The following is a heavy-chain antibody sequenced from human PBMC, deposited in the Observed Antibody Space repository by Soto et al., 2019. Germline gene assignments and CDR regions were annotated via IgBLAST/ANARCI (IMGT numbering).Heavy chain of an antibody. Sequence: SGPTLVNPTQTLTLTCAFSGFSLGTSGMCVSWIRQPPGKALEWLALIDWDDDKYYSTSLKTRLTISKDTSKNQVVLTMTNVDPVDTATYYCARHRVRFLEWLFEAPYYYYGMDVWGQGTTVTVSS. J-gene: IGHJ6*02. CDR3: ARHRVRFLEWLFEAPYYYYGMDV. D-gene: IGHD3-3*01. V-gene: IGHV2-70*01. CDR2: IDWDDDK. CDR1: GFSLGTSGMC.